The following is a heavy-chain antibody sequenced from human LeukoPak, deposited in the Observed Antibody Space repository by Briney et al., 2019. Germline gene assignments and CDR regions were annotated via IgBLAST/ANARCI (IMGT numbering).Heavy chain of an antibody. CDR3: AKDLFSLVPAAMPLYY. D-gene: IGHD2-2*01. J-gene: IGHJ4*02. CDR1: GFTFSSYG. Sequence: GGSLILSCAASGFTFSSYGMHWARLAPGKGLEWVAVISYDGSNKYYADSVKGRFTISRDYSKNTMYLQMNSLRAEDTAVYYCAKDLFSLVPAAMPLYYWGQGALVTVSS. V-gene: IGHV3-30*18. CDR2: ISYDGSNK.